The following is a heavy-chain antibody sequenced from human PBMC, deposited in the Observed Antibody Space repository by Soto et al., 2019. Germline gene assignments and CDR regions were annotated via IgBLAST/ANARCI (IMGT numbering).Heavy chain of an antibody. Sequence: SETLSLTSAVYGGSFSGYYWSWIRQPPGKGLEWIGELNDSGGTNYNASLKSRVSISVDTSKNQFSLKLSFVTAADTAVYYCARVSDGISYSSSWYRWFDPWGQGTLVTVSS. CDR3: ARVSDGISYSSSWYRWFDP. V-gene: IGHV4-34*01. D-gene: IGHD6-13*01. CDR2: LNDSGGT. J-gene: IGHJ5*02. CDR1: GGSFSGYY.